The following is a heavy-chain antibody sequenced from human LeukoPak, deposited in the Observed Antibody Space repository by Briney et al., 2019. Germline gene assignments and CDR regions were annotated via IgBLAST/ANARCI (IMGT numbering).Heavy chain of an antibody. CDR3: AKLAELVVTNNWFDP. CDR1: GFTFSSYA. D-gene: IGHD2-15*01. V-gene: IGHV3-30*02. J-gene: IGHJ5*02. Sequence: GGSLRLSCSASGFTFSSYAMHWVRQAPGKGLEWLAFIRYDGTNTHYADSVKGRFTISRDNSENTLHLQMNTLTIEDTAVYYCAKLAELVVTNNWFDPWGQGTLVTVSS. CDR2: IRYDGTNT.